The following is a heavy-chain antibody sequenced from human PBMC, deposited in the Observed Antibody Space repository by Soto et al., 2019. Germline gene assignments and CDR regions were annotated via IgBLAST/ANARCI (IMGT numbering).Heavy chain of an antibody. D-gene: IGHD3-3*01. J-gene: IGHJ3*02. CDR1: GFTFSSYA. V-gene: IGHV3-23*01. Sequence: PGGSLRLSCAASGFTFSSYAMSWVRQAPGKGLEWVSAISGSGGSTYYADSVKGRFTISRDNSKNTLYLQMNSLRAEDTAVYYCAKEGRFLEWSNDAFDIWGQGTMVTVSS. CDR2: ISGSGGST. CDR3: AKEGRFLEWSNDAFDI.